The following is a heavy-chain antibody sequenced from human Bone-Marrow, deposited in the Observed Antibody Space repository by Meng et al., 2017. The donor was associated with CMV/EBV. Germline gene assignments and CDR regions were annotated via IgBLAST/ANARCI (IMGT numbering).Heavy chain of an antibody. Sequence: SQTLSLTCAVYGGSFSGYYWSWIRQPPGKGLEWIGEINHSGSANYNPSLKSRVTMSVDTSKNQFSLKLSSVTAADTAVYYCARDPWNYYYYGMDVWGQGTTVTVSS. CDR3: ARDPWNYYYYGMDV. J-gene: IGHJ6*02. V-gene: IGHV4-34*01. D-gene: IGHD5-12*01. CDR1: GGSFSGYY. CDR2: INHSGSA.